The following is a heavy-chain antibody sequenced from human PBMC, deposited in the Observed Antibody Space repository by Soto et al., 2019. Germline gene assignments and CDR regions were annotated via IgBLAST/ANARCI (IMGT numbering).Heavy chain of an antibody. Sequence: PSETLSLTCTVSGGSISSYYWSWIRQPPGKGLEWIGYIYYSGSTNYNPSLKSRVTISVDTSKNQFSLKLSSVTAADTAVYYCARDLLSITMVRGVSSYYYYGMDVWGQGTTVTVSS. J-gene: IGHJ6*02. V-gene: IGHV4-59*01. D-gene: IGHD3-10*01. CDR2: IYYSGST. CDR1: GGSISSYY. CDR3: ARDLLSITMVRGVSSYYYYGMDV.